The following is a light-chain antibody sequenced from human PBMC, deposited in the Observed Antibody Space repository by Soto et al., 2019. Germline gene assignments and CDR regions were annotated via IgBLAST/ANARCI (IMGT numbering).Light chain of an antibody. CDR3: QQLNSYPIT. V-gene: IGKV1-5*01. J-gene: IGKJ5*01. Sequence: DIQMTQSASTLSVSLGDRVTITCGASQSISSWLAWYQQKPGKAPKLLIYDASSLESGVPSRFTGIGSGTDFNLTISSLQTEDFASYYCQQLNSYPITFGQGTRLEIK. CDR1: QSISSW. CDR2: DAS.